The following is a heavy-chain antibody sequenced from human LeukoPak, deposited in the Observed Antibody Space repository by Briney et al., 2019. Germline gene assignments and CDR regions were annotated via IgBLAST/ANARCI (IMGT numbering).Heavy chain of an antibody. V-gene: IGHV1-2*02. CDR1: GYTFTGYY. D-gene: IGHD3-9*01. Sequence: GASVKVSCKASGYTFTGYYMHWVRQAPGQGLEWMGWINPNSGGTNYAQKFQGRVTMTRDTSISTADMELSRLRSDDTAVYYCARNRDYDILTGYYHRNYYYMDVWGKGTTVTVSS. CDR3: ARNRDYDILTGYYHRNYYYMDV. J-gene: IGHJ6*03. CDR2: INPNSGGT.